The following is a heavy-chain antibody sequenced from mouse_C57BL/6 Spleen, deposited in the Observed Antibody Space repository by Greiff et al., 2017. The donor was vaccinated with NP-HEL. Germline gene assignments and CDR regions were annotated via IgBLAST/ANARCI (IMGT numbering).Heavy chain of an antibody. J-gene: IGHJ2*01. Sequence: QVQLQQPGAELVKPGASVKVSCKASGYTFTSYWMHWVKQRPGQGLEWIGRIHPSDSATNYNQKFKGKATLTVDKSSSTAYMQLSTLASEDSAVDYCAYDYFDYWGQGTTLTVSS. CDR1: GYTFTSYW. CDR2: IHPSDSAT. V-gene: IGHV1-74*01. D-gene: IGHD1-1*01. CDR3: AYDYFDY.